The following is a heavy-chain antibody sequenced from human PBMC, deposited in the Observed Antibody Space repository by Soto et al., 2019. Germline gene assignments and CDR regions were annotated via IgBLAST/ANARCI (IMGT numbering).Heavy chain of an antibody. CDR3: ARGSDGWVTTVPFDY. J-gene: IGHJ4*02. V-gene: IGHV4-34*01. D-gene: IGHD3-16*01. CDR2: INHSGST. CDR1: GGSFSGYY. Sequence: PSETLSLTCAVYGGSFSGYYWSWIRQPPGKGLEWIGEINHSGSTNYNPSLKSRVTISVDTSKNQFSLKLSSVTAADTAVYYCARGSDGWVTTVPFDYWGQGTPVTVSS.